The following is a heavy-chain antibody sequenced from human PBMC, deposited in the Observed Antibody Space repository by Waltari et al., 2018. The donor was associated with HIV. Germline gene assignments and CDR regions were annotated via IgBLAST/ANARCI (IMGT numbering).Heavy chain of an antibody. J-gene: IGHJ4*02. D-gene: IGHD6-19*01. V-gene: IGHV5-51*01. CDR3: ARHMRKQWLGPDFDY. CDR1: GYSFTSYW. Sequence: EVQLVQSGAEVKKPGESLKISCKGSGYSFTSYWIGWVRQMPGKGLECMGIIYPVDSDTRYSPSFQGQVTISADKSSSTAYLQWSSLKASDTAMYYCARHMRKQWLGPDFDYWGQGTLVTVSS. CDR2: IYPVDSDT.